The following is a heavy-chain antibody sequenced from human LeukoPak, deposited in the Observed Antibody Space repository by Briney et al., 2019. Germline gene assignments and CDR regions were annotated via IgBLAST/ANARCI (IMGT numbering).Heavy chain of an antibody. Sequence: SVKVSCKASGGTFSSYAISWVRQAPGQGLEWMGGITPIFDAPNYAPKFQGRLTISADGSTSTVYMDLRSLRSEDTAVYFCARGPPPLYSGSYRPLDHWGQGTLVTVSS. CDR2: ITPIFDAP. CDR1: GGTFSSYA. D-gene: IGHD1-26*01. V-gene: IGHV1-69*13. J-gene: IGHJ4*02. CDR3: ARGPPPLYSGSYRPLDH.